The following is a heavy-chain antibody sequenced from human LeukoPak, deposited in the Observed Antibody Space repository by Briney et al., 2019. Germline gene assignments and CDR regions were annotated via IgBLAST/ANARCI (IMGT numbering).Heavy chain of an antibody. J-gene: IGHJ4*02. D-gene: IGHD6-19*01. CDR3: ARGNRKIAVDI. CDR2: INTNTGNP. Sequence: ASVKVSCKASGYTFTNYAMNWVRQAPGQGLEWMGWINTNTGNPTYAQGFTGRFVFSLDTSVSTAYLQISSLKAEGTAVYYCARGNRKIAVDIWGQGTLVTVSS. V-gene: IGHV7-4-1*02. CDR1: GYTFTNYA.